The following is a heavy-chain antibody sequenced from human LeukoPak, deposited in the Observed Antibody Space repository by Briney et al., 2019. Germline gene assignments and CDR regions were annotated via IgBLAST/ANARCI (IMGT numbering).Heavy chain of an antibody. CDR2: IKYDGSEK. J-gene: IGHJ4*02. CDR1: RFTFSSYW. Sequence: GGSLRLSCAASRFTFSSYWMNWVRQAPGKGLEWVANIKYDGSEKYYVDSVKGRFTISRDNAKNSLYLQMNSLRAEDMALYYCAKDHRANGDFSYYFDYWGQGTLVTVSS. D-gene: IGHD4-17*01. V-gene: IGHV3-7*03. CDR3: AKDHRANGDFSYYFDY.